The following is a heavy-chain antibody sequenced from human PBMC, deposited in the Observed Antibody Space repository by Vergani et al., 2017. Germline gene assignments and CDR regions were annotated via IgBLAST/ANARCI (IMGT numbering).Heavy chain of an antibody. J-gene: IGHJ5*02. D-gene: IGHD3-3*01. V-gene: IGHV3-23*01. CDR1: GFTFSSHA. CDR3: ARARKFRFGVVWENWFDP. CDR2: MNGDGDTI. Sequence: EVQLLQSEGAVVQPGGSLRLSCVASGFTFSSHAMSWVRQGHGQGLEWVSGMNGDGDTISYADSVKGRFTISRDNAKNTLFLQMNSLRAEDTAVYYCARARKFRFGVVWENWFDPWGQGTLVTVSS.